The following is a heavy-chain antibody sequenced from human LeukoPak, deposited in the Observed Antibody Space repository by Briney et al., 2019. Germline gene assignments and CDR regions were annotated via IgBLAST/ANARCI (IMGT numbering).Heavy chain of an antibody. CDR1: GGSFSGYY. D-gene: IGHD6-6*01. CDR3: AKVPRSPMYSSYLGRWFDP. CDR2: INHSGST. V-gene: IGHV4-34*01. Sequence: SETLSLTCAVYGGSFSGYYWSWIRQPPGKGLEWIGEINHSGSTNYNPSLKSRVTISVDTSKNQFSLKLSSVTAADTAVYYCAKVPRSPMYSSYLGRWFDPWGQGTLVTVPS. J-gene: IGHJ5*02.